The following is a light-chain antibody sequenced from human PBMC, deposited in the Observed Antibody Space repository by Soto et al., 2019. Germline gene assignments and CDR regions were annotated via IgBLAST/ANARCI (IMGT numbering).Light chain of an antibody. CDR2: EGT. CDR3: CSYAGSRPWV. V-gene: IGLV2-23*01. CDR1: SSDVGNYNL. J-gene: IGLJ3*02. Sequence: QSALTQPASVSGSPGQSITISCTGTSSDVGNYNLVSWYQQHPGKAPKLMIYEGTKRPSGVSNRFSGSKSGNTASLTISGLQAEDEADYYCCSYAGSRPWVFGGGTKLTVL.